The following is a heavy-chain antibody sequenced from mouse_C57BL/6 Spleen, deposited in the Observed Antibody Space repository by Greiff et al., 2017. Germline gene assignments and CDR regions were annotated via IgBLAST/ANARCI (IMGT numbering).Heavy chain of an antibody. V-gene: IGHV5-17*01. CDR1: GFTFSDYG. CDR3: ARGDDGFAY. D-gene: IGHD2-12*01. Sequence: EVKLEESGGGLVKPGGSLKLSCAASGFTFSDYGMHWVRQAPEKGLEWVAYISSGSSTIYYADTVRGRFTISRDNAKNTLFLQMTSLRSEDTAMYYCARGDDGFAYWGQGTLVTVSA. J-gene: IGHJ3*01. CDR2: ISSGSSTI.